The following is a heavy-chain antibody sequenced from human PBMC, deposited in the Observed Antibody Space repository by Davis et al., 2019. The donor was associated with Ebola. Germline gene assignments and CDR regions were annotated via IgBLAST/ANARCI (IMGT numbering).Heavy chain of an antibody. Sequence: PSETLSLTCTVSGYSISSGYYWGWIRQPPGKELEWIGSIYHSGSTYYNPSLKSRVTISVDTSKNQFSLKLSSVTAADTAVYYCARLSVITTGFDYWGQGTLVTVSS. CDR1: GYSISSGYY. J-gene: IGHJ4*02. D-gene: IGHD3-22*01. CDR2: IYHSGST. CDR3: ARLSVITTGFDY. V-gene: IGHV4-38-2*02.